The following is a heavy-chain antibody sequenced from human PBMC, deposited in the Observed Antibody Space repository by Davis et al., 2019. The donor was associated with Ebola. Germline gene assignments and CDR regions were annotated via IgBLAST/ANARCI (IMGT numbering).Heavy chain of an antibody. CDR1: GFTFSDYY. V-gene: IGHV3-11*04. J-gene: IGHJ4*02. CDR2: ISSTGSTI. CDR3: ARGPHGDYFDH. Sequence: GGSLRLSCAASGFTFSDYYMSWIRQAPGKGLEWVSYISSTGSTIYYADSVKGRFTISRDNTKNSLNLQMNSLRAEDTAMYFCARGPHGDYFDHWGQGTLVTVSS.